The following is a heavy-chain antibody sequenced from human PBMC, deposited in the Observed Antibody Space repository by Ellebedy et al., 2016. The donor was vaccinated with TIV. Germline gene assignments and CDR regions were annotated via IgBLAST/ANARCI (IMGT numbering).Heavy chain of an antibody. V-gene: IGHV3-30*03. CDR1: GFTFSRHG. J-gene: IGHJ6*02. CDR2: ISYDGSYE. Sequence: GESLKISCAASGFTFSRHGMHWVRQAPGKGLEWVALISYDGSYEYFADSVKGRFAISRDNSTNTLYLQMNSLRAEDTAVYYCARDSAYGSGSYGMDVWGQGSTVVVSS. D-gene: IGHD3-10*01. CDR3: ARDSAYGSGSYGMDV.